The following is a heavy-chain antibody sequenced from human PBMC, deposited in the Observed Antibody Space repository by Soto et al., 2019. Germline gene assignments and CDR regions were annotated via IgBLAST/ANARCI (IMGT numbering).Heavy chain of an antibody. V-gene: IGHV3-15*01. J-gene: IGHJ4*02. CDR2: IKSKNDGGTT. Sequence: PGGSLRLSCAASGFTFSNAWMSWVRQAPGKGLEWVGRIKSKNDGGTTDYAAPVKGRFTISRDDSKNTLYLQMNSLKTEDSAVYYCTTDSYYYDSSGYYSRRPFDYWGQGTLVTVSS. CDR1: GFTFSNAW. CDR3: TTDSYYYDSSGYYSRRPFDY. D-gene: IGHD3-22*01.